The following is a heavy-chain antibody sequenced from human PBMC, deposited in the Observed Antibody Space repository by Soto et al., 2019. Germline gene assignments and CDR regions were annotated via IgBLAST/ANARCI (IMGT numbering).Heavy chain of an antibody. CDR2: ISHDGSNN. V-gene: IGHV3-30*03. D-gene: IGHD3-16*01. Sequence: QMQLVESGGGVVQPGRSLRLSCAASAITFSTYGMYWARQAPGKGLEWVAVISHDGSNNYYADSVKGRFTISRDNSKNTLYLQMNSLRDEDTAVYYCARVRGDDWGDYYYMDVWGNGTTVTVSS. CDR3: ARVRGDDWGDYYYMDV. J-gene: IGHJ6*03. CDR1: AITFSTYG.